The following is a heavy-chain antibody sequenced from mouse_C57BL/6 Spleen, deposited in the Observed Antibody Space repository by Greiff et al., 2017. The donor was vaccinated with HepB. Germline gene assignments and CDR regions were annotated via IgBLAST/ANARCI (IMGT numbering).Heavy chain of an antibody. CDR2: IYAGSGST. Sequence: QVQLQQPGAELVKPGASVKMSCKASGYTFTSYWITWVKQRPGQGLEWIGDIYAGSGSTNYNEKFKSKATLTVDTSSSTAYMQLSSLTSEDSAVYYCAREDYDYDVGAFAMDYWGQGTSVTVSS. J-gene: IGHJ4*01. D-gene: IGHD2-4*01. CDR3: AREDYDYDVGAFAMDY. V-gene: IGHV1-55*01. CDR1: GYTFTSYW.